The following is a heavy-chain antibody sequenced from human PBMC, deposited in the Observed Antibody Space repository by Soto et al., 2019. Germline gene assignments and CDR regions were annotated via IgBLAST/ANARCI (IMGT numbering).Heavy chain of an antibody. D-gene: IGHD1-26*01. CDR1: GFPFHSYG. CDR3: TKDGGSLLGSISD. CDR2: ITSNSANV. V-gene: IGHV3-9*01. Sequence: EVQLVESGGDLVQPGRSLRLSCAASGFPFHSYGMVWVRQVPGKGREWVSGITSNSANVGYADSVKGRLTISRDVAKNSQYLQMNRRRVEDTALYRCTKDGGSLLGSISDWGQGTRVTVSS. J-gene: IGHJ4*02.